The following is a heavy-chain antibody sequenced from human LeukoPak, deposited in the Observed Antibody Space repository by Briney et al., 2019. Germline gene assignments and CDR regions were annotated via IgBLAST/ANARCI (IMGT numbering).Heavy chain of an antibody. J-gene: IGHJ4*02. CDR2: VRYDESNE. Sequence: GGSLRLSCQTSGFVFSNYGMHWVRQAPGKGLEWVAFVRYDESNEYYADSVKGRFTISRDNSRNTLYLQMNSLRAEDTGVYSCAKDSNSGYVSEGPDDWGLGTLVTVSS. V-gene: IGHV3-30*02. CDR1: GFVFSNYG. CDR3: AKDSNSGYVSEGPDD. D-gene: IGHD5-12*01.